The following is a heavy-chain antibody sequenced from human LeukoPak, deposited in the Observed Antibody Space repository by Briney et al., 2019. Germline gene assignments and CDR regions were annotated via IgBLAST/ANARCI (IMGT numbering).Heavy chain of an antibody. V-gene: IGHV3-7*01. Sequence: GGSLRLSCAASGFTFSSYAMSWVRQAPGKGLEWVANIREDGTEKNYVDSVKGRFTISRDNAKNSLFLQMSNLRDDDTAIYYCASHVGISFWGQGTLVTVSS. D-gene: IGHD7-27*01. CDR1: GFTFSSYA. J-gene: IGHJ4*02. CDR3: ASHVGISF. CDR2: IREDGTEK.